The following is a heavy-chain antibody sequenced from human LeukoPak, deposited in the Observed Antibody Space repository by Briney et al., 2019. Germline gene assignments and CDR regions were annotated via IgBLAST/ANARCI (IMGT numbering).Heavy chain of an antibody. V-gene: IGHV3-74*01. Sequence: QPGGSLRLSCAASGFTFSSYWMHWVRQAPGTGLAWVSRISSDGTNTYYADSVKGRFSISRDNAKNTLYLQMNSLRAEDTAMYYCARVYYYYYMDVWGRGTTVTVSS. J-gene: IGHJ6*03. CDR2: ISSDGTNT. CDR3: ARVYYYYYMDV. CDR1: GFTFSSYW.